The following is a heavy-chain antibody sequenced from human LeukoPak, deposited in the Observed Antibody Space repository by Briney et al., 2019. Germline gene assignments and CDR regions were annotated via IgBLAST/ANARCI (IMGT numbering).Heavy chain of an antibody. J-gene: IGHJ4*02. V-gene: IGHV3-53*01. Sequence: GGSLRLSCAASGFTVSGNYMSWVRQAPGKGLEWVSLIYGAGSTFYTDSVKGRFTISRDNSNNTLYLQMNSLKAADTAVYYCARGVLGVKPLDFWGQGTLVTVSS. CDR2: IYGAGST. CDR1: GFTVSGNY. D-gene: IGHD3-10*01. CDR3: ARGVLGVKPLDF.